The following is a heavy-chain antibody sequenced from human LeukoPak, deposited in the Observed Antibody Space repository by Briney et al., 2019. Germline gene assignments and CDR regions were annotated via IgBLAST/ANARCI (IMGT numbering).Heavy chain of an antibody. Sequence: SVKVSCKASGGTFNSYAISWVRQAPGQGLEWMGGIIPIFGTANYAQKFQGRVTITADKSTSTAYMELSSLRSEDTAVYCCARGRTAANYFDYWGQGTLVTVSS. D-gene: IGHD1-1*01. J-gene: IGHJ4*02. CDR1: GGTFNSYA. CDR3: ARGRTAANYFDY. V-gene: IGHV1-69*06. CDR2: IIPIFGTA.